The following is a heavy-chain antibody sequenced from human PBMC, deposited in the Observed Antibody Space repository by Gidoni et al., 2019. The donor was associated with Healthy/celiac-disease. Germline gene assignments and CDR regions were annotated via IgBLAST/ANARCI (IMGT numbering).Heavy chain of an antibody. Sequence: QVQLQESGPGLVKPSQTLSLTCTVSGGSISSGSYYWSWIRQPAGKGLEWIGRIYTSGNTNYNPSLKSRVTISVDTSKNQFSLKLSSVTAADTAVYYCAREGWVAPFDYWGQGTLVTVSS. V-gene: IGHV4-61*02. D-gene: IGHD2-15*01. CDR2: IYTSGNT. CDR3: AREGWVAPFDY. CDR1: GGSISSGSYY. J-gene: IGHJ4*02.